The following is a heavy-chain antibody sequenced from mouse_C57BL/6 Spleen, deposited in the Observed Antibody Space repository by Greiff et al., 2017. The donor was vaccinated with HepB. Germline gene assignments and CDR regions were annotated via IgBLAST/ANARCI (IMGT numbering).Heavy chain of an antibody. Sequence: VQLQQSGPELVKPGASVKISCKASGYAFSSSWMNWVKQRPGKGLEWIGRIYPGDGDTNYNGKFKGKATLTADKSSSTAYMQLSSLTSEDSAVYFCASITTVVAEYFDYWGQGTTLTVSS. D-gene: IGHD1-1*01. CDR2: IYPGDGDT. V-gene: IGHV1-82*01. CDR3: ASITTVVAEYFDY. CDR1: GYAFSSSW. J-gene: IGHJ2*01.